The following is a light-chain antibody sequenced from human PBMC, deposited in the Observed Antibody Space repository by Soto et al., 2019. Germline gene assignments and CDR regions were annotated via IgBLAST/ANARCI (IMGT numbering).Light chain of an antibody. J-gene: IGLJ2*01. V-gene: IGLV2-8*01. Sequence: QSALTQPPSASGSPGQSVTVSCTGTSSDVGGYNSVSWYQQHPGKAPKRMSYEVTNRPSGVPDRFSGSKSGNTASLTFSGLQADDEADYYGCSDEGSHTVFGGGTKLTVL. CDR2: EVT. CDR1: SSDVGGYNS. CDR3: CSDEGSHTV.